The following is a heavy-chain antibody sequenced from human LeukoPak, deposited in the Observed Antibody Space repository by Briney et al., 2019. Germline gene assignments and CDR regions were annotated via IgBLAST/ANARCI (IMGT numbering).Heavy chain of an antibody. Sequence: PGGSLRLSCAASGFTFSSYWMSWVRQAPGKGLEWVANIKEDGSDKKYVDSVKGRFTTSRDNAKNPLYLQMNSLRAEDTAVYYCARMRDGYMGRYYFDYWGQGTLVTVSS. V-gene: IGHV3-7*04. CDR2: IKEDGSDK. CDR1: GFTFSSYW. J-gene: IGHJ4*02. D-gene: IGHD5-24*01. CDR3: ARMRDGYMGRYYFDY.